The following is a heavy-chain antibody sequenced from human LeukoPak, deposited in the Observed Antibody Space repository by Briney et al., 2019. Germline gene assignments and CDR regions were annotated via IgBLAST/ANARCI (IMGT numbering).Heavy chain of an antibody. D-gene: IGHD1-26*01. CDR1: GFTFSSYS. CDR2: ISSSSSYI. Sequence: PGGSLRLSCAASGFTFSSYSMNWVRQAPGKGLEWVSSISSSSSYIYYADSVKGRFTISRDNAQNSVYLQMNSLRAEDTAVYYCVRDRGTYRPIDYWGQGTLVTVSS. J-gene: IGHJ4*02. CDR3: VRDRGTYRPIDY. V-gene: IGHV3-21*04.